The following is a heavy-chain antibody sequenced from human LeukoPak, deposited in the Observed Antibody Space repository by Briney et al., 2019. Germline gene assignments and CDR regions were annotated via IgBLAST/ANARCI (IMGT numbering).Heavy chain of an antibody. V-gene: IGHV1-69*13. J-gene: IGHJ5*02. CDR2: IIPIFGTA. CDR3: ARDREGSYSNYNWFDP. Sequence: SVKVSCKASGGTFSSYSISWGRQAPGQGLEWMGGIIPIFGTANYAQKFQGRVTITADESTSTAYMELSSLRSEDTAVYYCARDREGSYSNYNWFDPWGQGTLVTVSS. CDR1: GGTFSSYS. D-gene: IGHD3-10*01.